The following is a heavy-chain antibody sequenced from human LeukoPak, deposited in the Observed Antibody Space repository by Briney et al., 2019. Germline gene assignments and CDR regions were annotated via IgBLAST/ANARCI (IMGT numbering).Heavy chain of an antibody. V-gene: IGHV1-18*04. CDR3: ARDRRPYCSSTSCYSDY. J-gene: IGHJ4*02. CDR2: ISAYNGNT. Sequence: ASVKVSCKASGYTFTSYGISWVRQAPGQGLEWMGWISAYNGNTNYAQKLQGRVTMTTDTSTSTAYMELRSLRSDDTAVYYCARDRRPYCSSTSCYSDYWGQGTPVTVSS. CDR1: GYTFTSYG. D-gene: IGHD2-2*01.